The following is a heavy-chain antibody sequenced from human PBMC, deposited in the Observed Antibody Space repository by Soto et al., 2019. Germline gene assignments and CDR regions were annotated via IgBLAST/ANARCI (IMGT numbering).Heavy chain of an antibody. CDR1: GFTFDDYA. V-gene: IGHV3-9*01. D-gene: IGHD6-13*01. Sequence: EVQLVESGGGLVQPGRSLRLSCAASGFTFDDYAMHWVRQVPGKGLEWVSGINWNSGSIGYADSVKGRFAISRDNAKISLHLQMNSLRAEDTACYYCVKDESINWYSGHFRHWGQGTLVTVSS. J-gene: IGHJ1*01. CDR3: VKDESINWYSGHFRH. CDR2: INWNSGSI.